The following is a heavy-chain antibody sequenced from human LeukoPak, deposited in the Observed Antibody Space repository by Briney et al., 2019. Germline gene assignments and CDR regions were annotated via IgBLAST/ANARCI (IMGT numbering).Heavy chain of an antibody. J-gene: IGHJ4*02. Sequence: SETLSLTCTVSGGSISSSSYYWGWIRQPPGKGLEWIGSIYYSGSTYYNPSLKSRVTISVDTSKNQFSLKLSSVTAADTAVYYCARGRCAFGGDCYYYFDYWGQGTLVTVSS. V-gene: IGHV4-39*07. CDR2: IYYSGST. CDR1: GGSISSSSYY. CDR3: ARGRCAFGGDCYYYFDY. D-gene: IGHD2-21*02.